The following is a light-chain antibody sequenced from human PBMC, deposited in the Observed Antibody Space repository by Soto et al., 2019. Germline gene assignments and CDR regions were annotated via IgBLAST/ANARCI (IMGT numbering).Light chain of an antibody. J-gene: IGLJ2*01. Sequence: QSVPTQPPSASGSPGQSATISCTGTSSDVGGYNYVSWYQQYPGKAPKLMIYEVSKRPSGVPDRFSGSKSGNTASLTVSGLQAEDGADYYCSSYAGSSTWVFGGGTKVTVL. CDR1: SSDVGGYNY. CDR3: SSYAGSSTWV. V-gene: IGLV2-8*01. CDR2: EVS.